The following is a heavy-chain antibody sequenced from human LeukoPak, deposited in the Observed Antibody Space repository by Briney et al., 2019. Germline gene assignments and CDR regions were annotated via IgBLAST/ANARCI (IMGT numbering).Heavy chain of an antibody. CDR3: ARRRGPLLLWFGEPLKAFDY. V-gene: IGHV4-34*01. CDR1: GGSFSGYY. D-gene: IGHD3-10*01. Sequence: SETLSLTCAVYGGSFSGYYWSWIRQPPGKGLEWIGEINHSGSTNYNPSLKSRVTISADTSKNQFSLKLSSVTAADTAVYYCARRRGPLLLWFGEPLKAFDYWGQGTLVTVSS. J-gene: IGHJ4*02. CDR2: INHSGST.